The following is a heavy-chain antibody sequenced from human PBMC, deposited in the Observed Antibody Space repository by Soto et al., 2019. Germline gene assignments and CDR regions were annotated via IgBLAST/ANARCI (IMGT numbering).Heavy chain of an antibody. CDR3: ARVHRKYDSSGYRVIDP. CDR1: GGTFSSYA. Sequence: SVKVSCKASGGTFSSYAISWVRQAPGQGLEWMGGIIPIFGTANYAQKFQGRVTITADESTSTAYMELSSLRSEDTAVYYCARVHRKYDSSGYRVIDPWGQGTRVTVAS. V-gene: IGHV1-69*13. CDR2: IIPIFGTA. D-gene: IGHD3-22*01. J-gene: IGHJ5*02.